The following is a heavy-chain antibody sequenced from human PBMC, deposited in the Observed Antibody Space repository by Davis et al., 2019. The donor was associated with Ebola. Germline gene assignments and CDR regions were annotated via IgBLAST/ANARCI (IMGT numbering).Heavy chain of an antibody. CDR3: TTQYGDSGYFDY. D-gene: IGHD4-17*01. CDR2: IKSKTDGGTT. J-gene: IGHJ4*02. V-gene: IGHV3-15*01. Sequence: GESLKISCAASGFTFSSYEMNWVRQAPGKGLEWVGRIKSKTDGGTTDYAAPVKDRFSISRDDSKNTLYLQMNSLKTEDTAVYYCTTQYGDSGYFDYWGQGTLVTVSS. CDR1: GFTFSSYE.